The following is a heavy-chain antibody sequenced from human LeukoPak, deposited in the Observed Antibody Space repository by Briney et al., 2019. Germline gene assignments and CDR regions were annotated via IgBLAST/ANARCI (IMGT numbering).Heavy chain of an antibody. CDR2: ISYDGSNK. J-gene: IGHJ4*02. D-gene: IGHD1-26*01. Sequence: GGSLRLSCAASGFTFSSYGMHWVRQAPGKGLECVAVISYDGSNKYYADSVKGRFTISRDNSKNTLYLQMNSLRAEDTAVYYCAKAREIVGATGYFDYWGQGTLVTVSS. V-gene: IGHV3-30*18. CDR3: AKAREIVGATGYFDY. CDR1: GFTFSSYG.